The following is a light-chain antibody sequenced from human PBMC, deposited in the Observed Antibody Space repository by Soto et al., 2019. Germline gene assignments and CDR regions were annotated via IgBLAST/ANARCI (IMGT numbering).Light chain of an antibody. CDR2: GAS. CDR3: QQYNYWPPIT. J-gene: IGKJ5*01. V-gene: IGKV3-15*01. CDR1: QSVDSK. Sequence: EIVMTRSPATLSVSPGERVTLSCRASQSVDSKLAWYQQKPGQVPRLLIYGASTRATGIPARFSGSGSGTEFTLTISSLQSEDFAVYYCQQYNYWPPITFGQGTRLEIQ.